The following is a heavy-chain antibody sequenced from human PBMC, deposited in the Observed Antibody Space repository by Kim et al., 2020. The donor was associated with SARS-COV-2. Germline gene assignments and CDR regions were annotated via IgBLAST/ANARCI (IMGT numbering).Heavy chain of an antibody. Sequence: YADSVKGRFTISRDNSKNTLYLQMNSLRAEDTAVYYCANGIAAAGKRGNYWGQGTLVTVSS. J-gene: IGHJ4*02. V-gene: IGHV3-23*01. D-gene: IGHD6-13*01. CDR3: ANGIAAAGKRGNY.